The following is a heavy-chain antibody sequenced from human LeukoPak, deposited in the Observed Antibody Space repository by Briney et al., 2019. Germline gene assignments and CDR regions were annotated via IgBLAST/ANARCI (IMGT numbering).Heavy chain of an antibody. J-gene: IGHJ4*02. D-gene: IGHD3-16*01. V-gene: IGHV1-69*13. CDR1: GGTFSSYT. CDR3: AKDSFGSSWGSYQEFDY. CDR2: IIPVFGTA. Sequence: SVKVSCKASGGTFSSYTINWVRQAPGQGLEWRGGIIPVFGTANYVQKFQGRVTITADESTSTAYMELSSLRAEDTAVYYCAKDSFGSSWGSYQEFDYWGQGTLVTVSS.